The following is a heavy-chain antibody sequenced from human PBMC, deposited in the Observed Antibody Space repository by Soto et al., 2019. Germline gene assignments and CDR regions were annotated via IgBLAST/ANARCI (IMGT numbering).Heavy chain of an antibody. CDR1: GYTFTSYA. Sequence: ASVKVSCKASGYTFTSYAMHCVRQAPGQRLEWMGWINAGNGNTKYSQKFQGRVTITRDTSASTAYMELSSLRSEDTAVYYCARDQIAMATRTNYYYGMDVWGQGTTVTVSS. CDR2: INAGNGNT. CDR3: ARDQIAMATRTNYYYGMDV. D-gene: IGHD5-18*01. J-gene: IGHJ6*02. V-gene: IGHV1-3*01.